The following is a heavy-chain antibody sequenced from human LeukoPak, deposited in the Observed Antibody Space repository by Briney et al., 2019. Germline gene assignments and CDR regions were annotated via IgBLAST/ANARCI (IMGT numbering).Heavy chain of an antibody. Sequence: SETLSLTCTVSGGSISTYYWGWIRQPPGKGLEWIGSIYYSGSTYYNPSLKSRVTISVDTSKNQFSLKLSSVTAADTAVYYCARRRKVSILGYYYDSSGYIDYWGQGTLVTVSS. D-gene: IGHD3-22*01. CDR3: ARRRKVSILGYYYDSSGYIDY. CDR1: GGSISTYY. J-gene: IGHJ4*02. CDR2: IYYSGST. V-gene: IGHV4-39*07.